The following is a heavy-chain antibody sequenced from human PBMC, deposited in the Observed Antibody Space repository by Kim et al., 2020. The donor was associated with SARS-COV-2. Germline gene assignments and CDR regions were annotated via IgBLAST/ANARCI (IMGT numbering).Heavy chain of an antibody. CDR1: GGSVSGYY. CDR3: ARGKYSSSWYGHRNWFDP. CDR2: VNHSGST. V-gene: IGHV4-34*01. D-gene: IGHD6-13*01. Sequence: SETLSLTCAVYGGSVSGYYGSWIRQPPGKGLEWVGEVNHSGSTNYNPSLKSRVTISVDTSKNQFSLKLSSVTAADTAVYYCARGKYSSSWYGHRNWFDPWGQGTLVTVSS. J-gene: IGHJ5*02.